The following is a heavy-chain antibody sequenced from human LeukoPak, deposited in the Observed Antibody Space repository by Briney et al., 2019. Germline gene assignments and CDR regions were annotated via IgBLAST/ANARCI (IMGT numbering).Heavy chain of an antibody. J-gene: IGHJ4*02. V-gene: IGHV1-69*01. D-gene: IGHD2-2*01. CDR1: GGTFSSYA. Sequence: SVKVSCKASGGTFSSYAISWVRQAPGQGLEWMGGIIPIFGTANYAQKYQGRVTITADESTSTAYMELSSLRSEDTAVYYCARDLEKGIVVVPAAMSDWGQGTLVTVSS. CDR2: IIPIFGTA. CDR3: ARDLEKGIVVVPAAMSD.